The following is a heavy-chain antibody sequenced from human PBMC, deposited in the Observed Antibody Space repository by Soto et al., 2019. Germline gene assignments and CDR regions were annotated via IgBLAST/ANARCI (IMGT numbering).Heavy chain of an antibody. Sequence: SETLSLTCTVSGGSISSGDYYWSWIRQPPGKGLEWIGYIYYSGSTYYNPSLKSRVTISVDTSKNQFSLKLSSVTAADTAVYYCARRPLYYYYGMDVWGQGTTVTVYS. CDR1: GGSISSGDYY. J-gene: IGHJ6*02. CDR2: IYYSGST. CDR3: ARRPLYYYYGMDV. V-gene: IGHV4-30-4*01.